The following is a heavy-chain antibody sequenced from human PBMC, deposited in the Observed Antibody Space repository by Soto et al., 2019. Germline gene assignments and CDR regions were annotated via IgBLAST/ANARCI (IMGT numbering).Heavy chain of an antibody. CDR1: GGAISSSSYY. CDR3: ASTIHDYGDYRHAFDI. D-gene: IGHD4-17*01. CDR2: IYYSGST. Sequence: QLQLQESGPGLVKPSETLSLTYTVSGGAISSSSYYWGWIRQPPGKGLEWIGSIYYSGSTYYNPSLKSRVTISVDTSKNQFSLKLSSVTAADTAVYYCASTIHDYGDYRHAFDIWGQGTMVTVSS. J-gene: IGHJ3*02. V-gene: IGHV4-39*01.